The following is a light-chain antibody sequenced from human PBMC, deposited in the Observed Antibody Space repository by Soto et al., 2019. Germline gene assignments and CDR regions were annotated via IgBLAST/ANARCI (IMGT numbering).Light chain of an antibody. Sequence: DIQMTQSPSTLSASVGDRVTITCWASQSISSWLAWYQQKPGKAPKLLIYDASSLESGVPSRFSGSGSGTEFTLTISSLQPDDFTTYYCQQYYSYSPLTFGGGTKVDIK. CDR1: QSISSW. J-gene: IGKJ4*01. CDR3: QQYYSYSPLT. V-gene: IGKV1-5*01. CDR2: DAS.